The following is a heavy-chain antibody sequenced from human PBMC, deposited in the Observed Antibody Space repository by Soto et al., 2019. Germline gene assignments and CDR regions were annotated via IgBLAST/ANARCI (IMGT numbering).Heavy chain of an antibody. J-gene: IGHJ6*02. V-gene: IGHV4-39*01. CDR2: IYYSGST. Sequence: SETLSLTCTVSGGSISSSSYYWGLIRQPPGKGLKWIGSIYYSGSTYYNPSLKSRVTISVDTSKNQFSLKLSSVTAADTAVYYCARAGTLYGQLVYYYYGMDVWGQGTTVTVSS. D-gene: IGHD6-6*01. CDR1: GGSISSSSYY. CDR3: ARAGTLYGQLVYYYYGMDV.